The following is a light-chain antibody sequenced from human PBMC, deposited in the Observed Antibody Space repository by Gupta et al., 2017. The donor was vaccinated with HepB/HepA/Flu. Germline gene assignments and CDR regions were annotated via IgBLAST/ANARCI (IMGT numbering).Light chain of an antibody. V-gene: IGLV3-1*01. J-gene: IGLJ2*01. CDR1: KLGNKY. CDR2: QDD. CDR3: QAWDRSTEVV. Sequence: SYDLTQPLSVSVSPGQTANITCGGDKLGNKYASWYQQKPGYSPVLVIYQDDKRPSGIPERFSASNSGNTATLTISGTQAMDEAYYYCQAWDRSTEVVFGGGTKLTVL.